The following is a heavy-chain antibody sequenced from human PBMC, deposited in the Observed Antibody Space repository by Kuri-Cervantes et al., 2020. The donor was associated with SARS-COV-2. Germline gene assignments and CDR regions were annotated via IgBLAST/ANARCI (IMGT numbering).Heavy chain of an antibody. V-gene: IGHV4-34*01. CDR2: INHSGST. CDR1: GGSFSGYY. Sequence: SQTLSLTCAVYGGSFSGYYWSWIRQPPGKGLEWIGEINHSGSTNYNPSLKSRVTISVDTSKNQFSLKLSSVTAADTAVYYCARVAITMVRGVIINNYYYYGMDVWGQGTMVTVSS. J-gene: IGHJ6*02. CDR3: ARVAITMVRGVIINNYYYYGMDV. D-gene: IGHD3-10*01.